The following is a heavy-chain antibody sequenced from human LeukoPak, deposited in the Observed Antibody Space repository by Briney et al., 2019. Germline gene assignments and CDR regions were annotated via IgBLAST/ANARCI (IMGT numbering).Heavy chain of an antibody. CDR1: GYTFTNHW. J-gene: IGHJ4*02. CDR3: ARGTGGYQYDY. Sequence: GKSLKISCQASGYTFTNHWVAWVRQVPGKGLEWLGIVNPYDADTRYGPSFEGQVTISADKSINTAFLQWRSLKASDTAIYFCARGTGGYQYDYWGQGIRVIVSS. V-gene: IGHV5-51*01. CDR2: VNPYDADT. D-gene: IGHD2-2*01.